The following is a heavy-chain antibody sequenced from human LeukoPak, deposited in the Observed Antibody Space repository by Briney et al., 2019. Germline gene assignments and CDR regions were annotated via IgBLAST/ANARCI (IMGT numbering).Heavy chain of an antibody. CDR3: ARGVPYYDILTGYYFYYYYGMDV. CDR2: ISYDGSNK. J-gene: IGHJ6*02. D-gene: IGHD3-9*01. Sequence: PGGSLRLSCAASGFTFSSYAMHWVRQAPGEGLEWVAVISYDGSNKYYADSVKGRFTISRDNSKNTLYLQMNSLRAEDTAVYYCARGVPYYDILTGYYFYYYYGMDVWGQGTTVTVSS. V-gene: IGHV3-30-3*01. CDR1: GFTFSSYA.